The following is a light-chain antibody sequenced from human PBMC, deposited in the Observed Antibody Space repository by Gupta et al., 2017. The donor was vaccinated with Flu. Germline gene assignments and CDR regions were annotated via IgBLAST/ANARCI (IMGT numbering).Light chain of an antibody. CDR2: KDN. Sequence: STGQTTRSTCSGDALQKQYTYWDQQKPGQAHVMVIYKDNERTAGIPERFSGSNSGTTVSLTIRGVEAEDEDDYYCQSADSSGSTFGGGTKLTVL. V-gene: IGLV3-25*03. J-gene: IGLJ2*01. CDR3: QSADSSGST. CDR1: ALQKQY.